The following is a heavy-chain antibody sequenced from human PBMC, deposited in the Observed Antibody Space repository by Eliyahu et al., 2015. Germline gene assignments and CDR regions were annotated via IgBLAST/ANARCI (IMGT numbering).Heavy chain of an antibody. CDR2: INHSGST. J-gene: IGHJ4*02. CDR1: GGSFXGYY. D-gene: IGHD3-22*01. V-gene: IGHV4-34*01. CDR3: ARWPRYVGYDSSGSFDY. Sequence: QVXLQQWGAGLLKPSETLSXXCAVXGGSFXGYYWSWIRQPPGKGLEWIGEINHSGSTNYNPSLKSRVTISVDTSKNQFSLKLSSVTAADTAVYYCARWPRYVGYDSSGSFDYWGQGTLVTVSS.